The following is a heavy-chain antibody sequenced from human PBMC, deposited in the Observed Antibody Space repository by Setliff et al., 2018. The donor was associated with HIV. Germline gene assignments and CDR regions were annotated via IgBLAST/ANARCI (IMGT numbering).Heavy chain of an antibody. CDR3: TRGPLLAGLGPYYFDH. Sequence: SVKVSCKTSGYTFSDHNIHWVRQAPGQGLEWMGWINPVFGTADYAQKFKGRVTITADESTRAAYLELSSLISEDTAVYYCTRGPLLAGLGPYYFDHWGQGTLVTVSS. CDR1: GYTFSDHN. J-gene: IGHJ4*02. CDR2: INPVFGTA. V-gene: IGHV1-69*13. D-gene: IGHD2-21*01.